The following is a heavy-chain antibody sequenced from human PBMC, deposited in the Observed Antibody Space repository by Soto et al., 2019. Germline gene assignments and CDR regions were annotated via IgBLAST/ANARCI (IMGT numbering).Heavy chain of an antibody. J-gene: IGHJ4*02. CDR3: ARGISMIVVVIRARYYFDY. D-gene: IGHD3-22*01. Sequence: ATLSLTCTVSGGSISSSSYSWGWIRQPPGKGPEWIGTFYYSGSTYYNPSLKSRVTISVDTTKNQFSLKLSSVTAADTAVYYCARGISMIVVVIRARYYFDYWGQGTLVTVSS. CDR2: FYYSGST. CDR1: GGSISSSSYS. V-gene: IGHV4-39*01.